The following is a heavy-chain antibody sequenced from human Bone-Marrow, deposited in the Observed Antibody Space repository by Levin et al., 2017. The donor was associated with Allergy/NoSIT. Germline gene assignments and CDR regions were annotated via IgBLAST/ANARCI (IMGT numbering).Heavy chain of an antibody. J-gene: IGHJ6*02. D-gene: IGHD3-9*01. CDR3: ARGRYDVLTTYTLYGMDV. CDR1: GDSVSSNTAA. CDR2: TYYRSKWNN. V-gene: IGHV6-1*01. Sequence: SQTLSLTCAISGDSVSSNTAAWNWIRQSPSRGLEWLGRTYYRSKWNNHYAVSVKSRISINPDTSKNQFSLQMNSVTPEDTAVYYCARGRYDVLTTYTLYGMDVWGQGTTVTVSS.